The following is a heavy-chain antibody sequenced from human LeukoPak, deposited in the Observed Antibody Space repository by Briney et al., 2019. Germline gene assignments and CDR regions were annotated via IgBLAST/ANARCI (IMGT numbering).Heavy chain of an antibody. CDR2: ISYDGSNK. D-gene: IGHD2-2*01. Sequence: PGRSLRLSCAASGFTFSSYAMHWVRQPPGKGLEWVAVISYDGSNKYYPDSVKGRFTISRDNSNNTLYLQMNSLRAEDTAVYYCARDGGGDIVVVLAAMPDYWGQGTLVTVSS. CDR3: ARDGGGDIVVVLAAMPDY. CDR1: GFTFSSYA. V-gene: IGHV3-30*04. J-gene: IGHJ4*02.